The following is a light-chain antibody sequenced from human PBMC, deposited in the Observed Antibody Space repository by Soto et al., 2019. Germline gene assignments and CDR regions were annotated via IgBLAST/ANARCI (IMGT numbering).Light chain of an antibody. J-gene: IGKJ1*01. CDR2: GAS. V-gene: IGKV3-20*01. Sequence: EIVLTQSPGTLSLSPGERATLSCRASPSVSSSYLAWYRQKPGQAPRLLIYGASSRATGIPDRFSGSGSGTDFTLTISRLEPEDFAVYYCQQYGSSPGTFGQGTKVEIK. CDR3: QQYGSSPGT. CDR1: PSVSSSY.